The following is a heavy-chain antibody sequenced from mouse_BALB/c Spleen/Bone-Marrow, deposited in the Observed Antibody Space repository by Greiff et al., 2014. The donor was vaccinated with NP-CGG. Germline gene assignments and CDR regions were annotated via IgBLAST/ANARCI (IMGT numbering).Heavy chain of an antibody. CDR3: ARRGNWDGRAAMDY. J-gene: IGHJ4*01. V-gene: IGHV5-6*02. CDR1: GFTFSSYG. CDR2: INSGGVNT. Sequence: DVMLVESGGDLVKPGGSLKLSCAASGFTFSSYGMSWVRQTPDKRLEWVATINSGGVNTYYIDSVKGRFTISRDNAKNTLYLQMSSLKSEDTAMYPCARRGNWDGRAAMDYWGQGTSVTVSS. D-gene: IGHD4-1*01.